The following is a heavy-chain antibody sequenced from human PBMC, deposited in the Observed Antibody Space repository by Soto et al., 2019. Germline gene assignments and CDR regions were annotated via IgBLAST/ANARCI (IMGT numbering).Heavy chain of an antibody. CDR1: GGSISTYY. CDR3: ARGGAASGMDFDY. Sequence: QVQLQESGPGLVKPSETLSLICTVSGGSISTYYWSWIRQPAGKGLEWIGRTYTSGSANYNPSLKSRVTMAVDTSRNQFSLTLTSVTAADTAVYYCARGGAASGMDFDYWGQGTLVTVSS. D-gene: IGHD6-13*01. CDR2: TYTSGSA. J-gene: IGHJ4*02. V-gene: IGHV4-4*07.